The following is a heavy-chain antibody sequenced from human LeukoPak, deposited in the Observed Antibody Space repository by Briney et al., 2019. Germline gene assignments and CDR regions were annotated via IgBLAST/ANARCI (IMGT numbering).Heavy chain of an antibody. V-gene: IGHV3-74*01. CDR2: IETDGTTI. Sequence: GGSLRLSCAASGFTFSNYWMHWVRQTPGKGLVWVANIETDGTTIHYADSVKGRFTIPRDNAENTVYLQMNSLRAEDTGVYHCAREYNGGLDYWGQGTLVTVSS. CDR1: GFTFSNYW. J-gene: IGHJ4*02. D-gene: IGHD5-12*01. CDR3: AREYNGGLDY.